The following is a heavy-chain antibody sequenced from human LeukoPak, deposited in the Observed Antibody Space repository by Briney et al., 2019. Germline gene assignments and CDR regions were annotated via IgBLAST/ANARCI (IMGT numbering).Heavy chain of an antibody. CDR3: AAQGGSGDLRY. D-gene: IGHD4-17*01. Sequence: PGVSLRLSCAPSGFTFSNTWMNWVRQAPGKGREWVGRIKRIIDGGTTDYAAPVKGRFTVSRDDSINTLYLQMSSLKTEDTAVYYCAAQGGSGDLRYWGQGTLVTVSS. CDR2: IKRIIDGGTT. V-gene: IGHV3-15*01. J-gene: IGHJ4*02. CDR1: GFTFSNTW.